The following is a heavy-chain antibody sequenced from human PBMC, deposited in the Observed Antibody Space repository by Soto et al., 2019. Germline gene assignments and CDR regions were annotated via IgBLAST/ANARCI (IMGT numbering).Heavy chain of an antibody. CDR2: IIPIFGAA. CDR1: GGTFSSYA. D-gene: IGHD2-15*01. V-gene: IGHV1-69*06. CDR3: ARGGGMVAANWFDP. J-gene: IGHJ5*02. Sequence: GASVKVSCKASGGTFSSYAISWVRQAPGQGLEWMGGIIPIFGAANYAQKFQGRVTITADRSTSTAYMELSSLRSEDTAVYYCARGGGMVAANWFDPWGQGTLVTVSS.